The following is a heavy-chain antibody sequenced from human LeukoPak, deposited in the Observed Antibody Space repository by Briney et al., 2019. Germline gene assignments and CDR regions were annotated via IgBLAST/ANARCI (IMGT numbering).Heavy chain of an antibody. CDR1: GYTFTSYG. D-gene: IGHD6-19*01. J-gene: IGHJ4*02. V-gene: IGHV1-18*01. CDR2: ISAYNGNT. Sequence: ASVKVSCKASGYTFTSYGISWVRQAPGQGLECMGWISAYNGNTNYAQKLQGRVTMTTDTSTSTAYMELRSLRSDDTAVYYCARDPDGVAVAGTLDDYWGQGTLVTVSS. CDR3: ARDPDGVAVAGTLDDY.